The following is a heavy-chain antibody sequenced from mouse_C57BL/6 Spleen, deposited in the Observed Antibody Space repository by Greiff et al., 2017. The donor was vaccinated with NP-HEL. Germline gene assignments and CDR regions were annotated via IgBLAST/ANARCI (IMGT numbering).Heavy chain of an antibody. CDR2: INPSTGGT. J-gene: IGHJ4*01. V-gene: IGHV1-43*01. CDR1: GYSFTGYY. D-gene: IGHD1-1*01. Sequence: DVKLQESGPELVKPGASVKISCKASGYSFTGYYMHWVKQSSEKSLEWIGEINPSTGGTSYNQKFKGKATLTVDKSSSTAYMQLKSLTSEDSAVYYCARGSSYRGYYAMDYWGQGTSVTVSS. CDR3: ARGSSYRGYYAMDY.